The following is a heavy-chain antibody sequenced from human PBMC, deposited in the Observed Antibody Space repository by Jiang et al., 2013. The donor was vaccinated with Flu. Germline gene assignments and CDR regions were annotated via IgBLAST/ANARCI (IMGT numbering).Heavy chain of an antibody. D-gene: IGHD3-3*01. CDR3: ARETYDFWSGYSGSGGPFDY. CDR2: INTNTGNP. Sequence: GQGLEWMGWINTNTGNPTYAQGFTGRFVFSLDTSVSTAYLQISSLKAEDTAVYYCARETYDFWSGYSGSGGPFDYWGQGTLVTVSS. V-gene: IGHV7-4-1*02. J-gene: IGHJ4*02.